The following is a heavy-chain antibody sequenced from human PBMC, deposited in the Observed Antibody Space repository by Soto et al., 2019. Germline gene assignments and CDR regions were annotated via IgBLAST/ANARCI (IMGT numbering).Heavy chain of an antibody. V-gene: IGHV3-7*05. J-gene: IGHJ3*02. CDR3: ARDDFYDSSVNDAFDI. Sequence: GSLRLSCAASGFMFDNYWMSWVRRAPGKGLEWVANIKQDGTDKFYVDSVKGRFTISRDNAKNSLYLQMNSLRAEDTAVYYCARDDFYDSSVNDAFDIWGQGAMVTVSS. CDR2: IKQDGTDK. D-gene: IGHD3-22*01. CDR1: GFMFDNYW.